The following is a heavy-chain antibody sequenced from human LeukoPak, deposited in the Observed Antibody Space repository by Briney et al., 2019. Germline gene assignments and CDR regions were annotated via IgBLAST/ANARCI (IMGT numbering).Heavy chain of an antibody. V-gene: IGHV7-4-1*02. Sequence: ASVKVSCKASGYTFTSYAMDWVRQAPGQGLEWMGWINTNTGNPTYAQGFTGRFVFSLDTSVSTAYLQISSLKAEDTAVYYCASPDSSSWYGAFDIWGQGTMVTVSP. D-gene: IGHD6-13*01. CDR3: ASPDSSSWYGAFDI. CDR2: INTNTGNP. CDR1: GYTFTSYA. J-gene: IGHJ3*02.